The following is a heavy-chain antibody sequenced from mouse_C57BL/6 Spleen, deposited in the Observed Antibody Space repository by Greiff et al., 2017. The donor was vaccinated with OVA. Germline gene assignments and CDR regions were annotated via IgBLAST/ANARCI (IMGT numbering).Heavy chain of an antibody. Sequence: EVMLVESGGGLVKPGGSLKLSCAASGFTFSDYGMHWVRQAPEKGLEWVAYISSGSSTIYYADTVKGRFTISRDNAKNTLFLQMTSLRSEDTAMYYCARRRDYLWYFDVWGTGTTVTVSS. CDR1: GFTFSDYG. CDR3: ARRRDYLWYFDV. D-gene: IGHD2-4*01. V-gene: IGHV5-17*01. CDR2: ISSGSSTI. J-gene: IGHJ1*03.